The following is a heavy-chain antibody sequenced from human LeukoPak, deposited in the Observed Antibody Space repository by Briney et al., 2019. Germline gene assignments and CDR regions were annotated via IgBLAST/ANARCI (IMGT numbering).Heavy chain of an antibody. D-gene: IGHD7-27*01. J-gene: IGHJ4*02. CDR3: AQDLAWGAFDH. Sequence: PGGSLRLSCAASGFTFSSYGMNWVRQAPGKGLEWVSGISPSGGGTYYADSVKGRFTISRDDSKNTLSLQMNSLRVEDTAVYYCAQDLAWGAFDHWGRGTLVTVSS. CDR1: GFTFSSYG. V-gene: IGHV3-23*01. CDR2: ISPSGGGT.